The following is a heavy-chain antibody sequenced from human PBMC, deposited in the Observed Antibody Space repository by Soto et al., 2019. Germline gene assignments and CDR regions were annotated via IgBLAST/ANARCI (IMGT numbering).Heavy chain of an antibody. D-gene: IGHD3-3*01. V-gene: IGHV4-34*01. CDR3: ARTAAAIFGKYFQH. J-gene: IGHJ1*01. Sequence: SETLSLTCAVYGGSFSGYYWSWIRQPPGKGLEWIGEINHSGSTNYNPSLKSRVTISVDTSKNQFSPKLSSVTAADTAVYYCARTAAAIFGKYFQHWGQGTLVTVSS. CDR2: INHSGST. CDR1: GGSFSGYY.